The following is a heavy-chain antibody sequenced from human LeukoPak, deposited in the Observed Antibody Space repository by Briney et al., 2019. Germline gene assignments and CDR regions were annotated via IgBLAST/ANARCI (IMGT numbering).Heavy chain of an antibody. D-gene: IGHD6-19*01. CDR2: IYTSGST. J-gene: IGHJ4*02. CDR1: GDSISSYY. Sequence: SETLSLTCTVSGDSISSYYWTWIRQPAGKGLEWIGRIYTSGSTNYNPSLKSRLTMSLDTSKNQFSLKLSSVTAADTAVYYCARDKAGTYFDYWGQGTLVTVSS. V-gene: IGHV4-4*07. CDR3: ARDKAGTYFDY.